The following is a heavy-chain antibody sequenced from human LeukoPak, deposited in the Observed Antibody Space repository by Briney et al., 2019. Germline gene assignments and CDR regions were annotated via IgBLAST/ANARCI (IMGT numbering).Heavy chain of an antibody. CDR2: NSAYNGNT. CDR3: ARSGCSSTSCYGWFDP. CDR1: GYTFTSYG. D-gene: IGHD2-2*01. Sequence: ASVKVSCKASGYTFTSYGISWVRQAPGQGLEWMGWNSAYNGNTNYAQKLQGRVTMTTDTSTSTAYMELRSLRSDDTAVYYCARSGCSSTSCYGWFDPWGQGTLVTVSS. V-gene: IGHV1-18*01. J-gene: IGHJ5*02.